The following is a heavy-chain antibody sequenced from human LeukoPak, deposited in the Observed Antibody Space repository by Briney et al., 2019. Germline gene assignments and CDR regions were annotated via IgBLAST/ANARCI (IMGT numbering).Heavy chain of an antibody. CDR3: AKGRYYYGSGRGDY. D-gene: IGHD3-10*01. J-gene: IGHJ4*02. Sequence: GGSLRLSCAASGFTFSSYAMSWVRQAPGKGLEWVSAISGSGGSTYYADSVKGRFAISRDNSKNTLYLQMNSLRAEDTAVYYCAKGRYYYGSGRGDYWGQGTLVTVSS. V-gene: IGHV3-23*01. CDR1: GFTFSSYA. CDR2: ISGSGGST.